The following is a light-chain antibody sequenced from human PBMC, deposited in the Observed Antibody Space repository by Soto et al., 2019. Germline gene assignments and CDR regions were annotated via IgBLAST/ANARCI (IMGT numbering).Light chain of an antibody. CDR2: DAS. V-gene: IGKV1-5*01. CDR3: HQYKSYLYT. Sequence: IQMTQSPSTLSASVGGTVNISCRASQSISVSLAWYQQKPGKAPRLLIYDASTLQGGVPSRFSGRGSGTEFTLTISSLQPDDVATYYCHQYKSYLYTFGQGTKLEIK. J-gene: IGKJ2*01. CDR1: QSISVS.